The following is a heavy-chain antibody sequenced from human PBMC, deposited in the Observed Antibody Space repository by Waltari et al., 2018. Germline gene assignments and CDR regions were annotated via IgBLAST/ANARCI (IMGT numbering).Heavy chain of an antibody. Sequence: GLEWVSYSSSSSSTIYYAYSGKVRFTISRDKAKNSLYRQMNSLRAEDTAVYYCARTCHSGYDYAGYWGQGTLVTVSS. J-gene: IGHJ4*02. V-gene: IGHV3-48*01. CDR2: SSSSSSTI. D-gene: IGHD5-12*01. CDR3: ARTCHSGYDYAGY.